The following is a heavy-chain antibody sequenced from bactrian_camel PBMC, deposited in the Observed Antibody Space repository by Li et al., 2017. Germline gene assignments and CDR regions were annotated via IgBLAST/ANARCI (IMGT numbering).Heavy chain of an antibody. CDR3: ATVIRCTGGYCYGWTFGYNV. V-gene: IGHV3S40*01. CDR1: GYTYSSYC. J-gene: IGHJ4*01. CDR2: SNTFGGTT. D-gene: IGHD7*01. Sequence: VESGGGSVQAGGSLRLSCAASGYTYSSYCMSWVRQAPGKGLEWVSHSNTFGGTTFYADSVKGRFTISRDNANATVYLQMDNLKTTDTAVYYCATVIRCTGGYCYGWTFGYNVWGQGTQVTVS.